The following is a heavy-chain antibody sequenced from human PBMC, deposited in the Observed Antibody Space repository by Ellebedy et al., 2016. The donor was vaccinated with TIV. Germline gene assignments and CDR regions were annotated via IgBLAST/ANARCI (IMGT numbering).Heavy chain of an antibody. J-gene: IGHJ4*02. CDR3: ARVQGLYHSPPYFDY. Sequence: GESLKISCAASGFTFSSYEMNWVRQAPGKGLEWVSYISSSGSTIYYADSVKGRFTISRDNAKNSLYLQMNSLRAEDTAVYYCARVQGLYHSPPYFDYWGQGTLVTVSS. V-gene: IGHV3-48*03. CDR1: GFTFSSYE. D-gene: IGHD2/OR15-2a*01. CDR2: ISSSGSTI.